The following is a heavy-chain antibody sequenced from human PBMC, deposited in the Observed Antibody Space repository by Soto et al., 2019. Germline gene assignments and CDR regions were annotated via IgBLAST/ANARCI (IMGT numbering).Heavy chain of an antibody. D-gene: IGHD1-1*01. CDR1: GYSFTSYW. CDR3: ARGGLQLWSNFDY. Sequence: GESLKISCQGSGYSFTSYWLGWVRQMPGKGLEWMGIVYPGDSDTRYSPSFQGHVSVSVDKSINTAYLQWSSLKASDTAIYYCARGGLQLWSNFDYWGQGTLVTVSS. V-gene: IGHV5-51*01. J-gene: IGHJ4*02. CDR2: VYPGDSDT.